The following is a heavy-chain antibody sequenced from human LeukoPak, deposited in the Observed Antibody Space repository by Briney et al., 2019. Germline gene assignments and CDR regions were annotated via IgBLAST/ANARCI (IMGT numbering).Heavy chain of an antibody. V-gene: IGHV1-18*01. D-gene: IGHD3-10*01. CDR2: ISANNGNT. CDR3: PRDGGERNRSWFDP. Sequence: GASVKVSCKASGCTFTGYDISWMRQAPGQGLEWMGWISANNGNTNYAQKLQGRVTMTTDTSTSTAYMELRSLRSDDTAVYYCPRDGGERNRSWFDPWGQGTLVTVSS. J-gene: IGHJ5*02. CDR1: GCTFTGYD.